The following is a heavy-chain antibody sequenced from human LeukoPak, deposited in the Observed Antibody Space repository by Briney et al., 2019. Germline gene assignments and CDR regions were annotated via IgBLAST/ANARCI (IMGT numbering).Heavy chain of an antibody. V-gene: IGHV1-69*06. D-gene: IGHD6-19*01. CDR1: GGTFSNYA. CDR3: ARGGYSSGWYGALYY. Sequence: SVKVSCKASGGTFSNYAISWVRQAPGQGLEWMGGIIPIFGTANYAQKFQGRVTITADKSTSTAYMELSSLRSEDTAVYYCARGGYSSGWYGALYYWGQGTLVTVSS. CDR2: IIPIFGTA. J-gene: IGHJ4*02.